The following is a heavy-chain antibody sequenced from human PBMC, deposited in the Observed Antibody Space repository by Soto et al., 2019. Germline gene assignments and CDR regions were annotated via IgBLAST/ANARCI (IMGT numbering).Heavy chain of an antibody. Sequence: VQLVESGGGLVQPGESLRLSCTASGLTFSIYWMTWVRQAPGEGLEWVSNINPAGNVQHYADSVKERFTISRDNTKNTRFMQMSGLRVEDTAVYYCATANTPYAFDMWGQGTMVTVSS. CDR2: INPAGNVQ. CDR3: ATANTPYAFDM. J-gene: IGHJ3*02. CDR1: GLTFSIYW. V-gene: IGHV3-7*01.